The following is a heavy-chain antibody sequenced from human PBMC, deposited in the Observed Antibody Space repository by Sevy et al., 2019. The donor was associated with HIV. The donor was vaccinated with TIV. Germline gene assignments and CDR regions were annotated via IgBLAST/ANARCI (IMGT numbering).Heavy chain of an antibody. Sequence: SETLSLTCAVYGGSFSGYYWSWIRQPPGKGLEWIGEINHSGSTNYNPSLKSRVTISVDTSKNQFSLKLSSVTAADTAVYYCARILSIAARRPYFDYWGQGTLVTVSS. D-gene: IGHD6-6*01. CDR3: ARILSIAARRPYFDY. CDR1: GGSFSGYY. V-gene: IGHV4-34*01. CDR2: INHSGST. J-gene: IGHJ4*02.